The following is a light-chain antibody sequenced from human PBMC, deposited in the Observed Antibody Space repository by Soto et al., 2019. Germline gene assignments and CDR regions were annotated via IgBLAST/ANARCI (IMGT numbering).Light chain of an antibody. V-gene: IGLV2-14*01. CDR1: SSDVGGYNY. CDR2: EVS. J-gene: IGLJ1*01. Sequence: QSALTQPASVSGSPGQSITISCTGTSSDVGGYNYVSWYQQHPGKAPKLMIYEVSNRPSGVSNRFSGSKSGNTASLTISGRQAEDEAYYYCSSYTSSSTLRLFGTGTKLTVL. CDR3: SSYTSSSTLRL.